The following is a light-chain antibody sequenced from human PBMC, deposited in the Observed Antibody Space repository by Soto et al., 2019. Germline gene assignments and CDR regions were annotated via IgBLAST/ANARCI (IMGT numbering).Light chain of an antibody. J-gene: IGKJ1*01. CDR1: QSVSNW. CDR2: DVS. Sequence: EIQMTQSVSTVSASELDRVTINCRASQSVSNWLAWYQQKPGKAPKLLIYDVSSLESGVPSRFSGSGSGTEFILTISSLQPDDFATYYCQQYDSYPWTFDQGTKVDI. V-gene: IGKV1-5*01. CDR3: QQYDSYPWT.